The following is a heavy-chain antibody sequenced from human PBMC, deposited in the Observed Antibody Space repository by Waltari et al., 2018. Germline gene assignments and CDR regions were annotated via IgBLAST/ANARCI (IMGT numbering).Heavy chain of an antibody. D-gene: IGHD2-15*01. CDR2: ISSSSSYI. Sequence: EVQLVESGGGLVKPGGSLRLSCAASGFTFSSYSMNWVRQAPGKGLEGVSSISSSSSYIYYADSVKGRFTISRDNAKNSLYLQMNSLRAEDTAVYYCARGGGPYYYYYYMDVWGKGTTVTVSS. J-gene: IGHJ6*03. V-gene: IGHV3-21*01. CDR1: GFTFSSYS. CDR3: ARGGGPYYYYYYMDV.